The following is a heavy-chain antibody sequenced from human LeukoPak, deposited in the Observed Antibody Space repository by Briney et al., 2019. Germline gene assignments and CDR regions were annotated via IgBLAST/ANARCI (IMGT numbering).Heavy chain of an antibody. Sequence: SETLSLTCTVSGGSLSSGSYYWSWIRQPAGKGLEWIGRIYTSGSTNYNPSLKSRVTISVDTSKNQLSLKLSSVTAADTAVYYCARDAGWSGSDAFDIWGRGTMVTVSS. CDR3: ARDAGWSGSDAFDI. CDR1: GGSLSSGSYY. J-gene: IGHJ3*02. V-gene: IGHV4-61*02. CDR2: IYTSGST. D-gene: IGHD3-3*01.